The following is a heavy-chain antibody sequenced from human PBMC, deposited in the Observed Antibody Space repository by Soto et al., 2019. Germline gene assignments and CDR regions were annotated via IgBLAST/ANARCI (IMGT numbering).Heavy chain of an antibody. Sequence: ASVKVSCKVSGYTFTSYAIHWVRQAPGQRLEWMGWINAGNGNTKYSQKFQGRVTITRDTSASTAYMELSSLRSEDTALYYCARILGYCSGGSCDYWGQGTLVTVS. CDR3: ARILGYCSGGSCDY. J-gene: IGHJ4*02. V-gene: IGHV1-3*01. CDR2: INAGNGNT. D-gene: IGHD2-15*01. CDR1: GYTFTSYA.